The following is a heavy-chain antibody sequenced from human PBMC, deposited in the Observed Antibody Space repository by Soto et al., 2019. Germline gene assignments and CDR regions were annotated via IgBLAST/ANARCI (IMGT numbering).Heavy chain of an antibody. V-gene: IGHV3-23*01. D-gene: IGHD5-18*01. Sequence: PGGSLRLSCVASGFSFSSYDMSWVRQAPGKGLEWVSFIIGNSGTTYYADSVKGRFTISRDNSKNTLYLQMSRLGAVDTAAYYCAKGSTYSFYFDHWGQGTLVTVSS. CDR2: IIGNSGTT. J-gene: IGHJ4*01. CDR1: GFSFSSYD. CDR3: AKGSTYSFYFDH.